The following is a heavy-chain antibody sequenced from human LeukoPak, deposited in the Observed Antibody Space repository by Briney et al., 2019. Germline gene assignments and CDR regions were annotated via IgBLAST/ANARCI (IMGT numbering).Heavy chain of an antibody. D-gene: IGHD2-15*01. V-gene: IGHV4-31*03. J-gene: IGHJ4*02. CDR2: IHYSGST. CDR1: GGSISSGDYY. CDR3: ARVGVAAKSSRYFDY. Sequence: SQTLSLTCTVSGGSISSGDYYWSWIRQHPGKGLEWIGYIHYSGSTYYNPSLKSRVTISVDTSKKQFSLKLSSVTAADTAVYYCARVGVAAKSSRYFDYWGQGTLVTVSS.